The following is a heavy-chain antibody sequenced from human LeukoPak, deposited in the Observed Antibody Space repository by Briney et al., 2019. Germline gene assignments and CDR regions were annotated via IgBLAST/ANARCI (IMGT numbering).Heavy chain of an antibody. V-gene: IGHV4-34*01. CDR1: GGSFSGYY. J-gene: IGHJ4*02. Sequence: SETLSLTCAVSGGSFSGYYWSWIRQPPGKGLEWIGEINHSGSTNYNPSLKSRVTISVDTSKNQFSLKLSSVTAADRAVYYCARGLGYWGQGNLVTPSP. D-gene: IGHD3-10*01. CDR3: ARGLGY. CDR2: INHSGST.